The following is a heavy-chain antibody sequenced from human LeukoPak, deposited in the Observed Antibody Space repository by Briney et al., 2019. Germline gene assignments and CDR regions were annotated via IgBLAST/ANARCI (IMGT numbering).Heavy chain of an antibody. D-gene: IGHD6-13*01. CDR1: GGSFSGYY. J-gene: IGHJ4*02. CDR2: INHSGST. V-gene: IGHV4-34*01. CDR3: ARGPTRYSSSWYPHLYFDY. Sequence: SETLSLTCAVYGGSFSGYYWNWTRQPPGKGLEWIGEINHSGSTNYNPSLKSRVTISVDTSKNQFSLKLSSVTAADTAVYYCARGPTRYSSSWYPHLYFDYWGQGTLVTVSS.